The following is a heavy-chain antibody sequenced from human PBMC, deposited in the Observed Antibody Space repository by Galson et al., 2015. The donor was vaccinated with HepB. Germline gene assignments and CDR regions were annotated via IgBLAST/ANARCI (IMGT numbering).Heavy chain of an antibody. CDR3: ASHTGGGYSYYFDD. CDR2: IYHTGST. Sequence: TLSLTCAVSGGSISSLNWWTWVRQPPGKGLEWIGEIYHTGSTNYKPSLKSRVNISVDKSKNQFSLNLRSVTAADTAVYYCASHTGGGYSYYFDDWGQGILVTVSS. CDR1: GGSISSLNW. V-gene: IGHV4-4*02. J-gene: IGHJ4*02. D-gene: IGHD3-16*01.